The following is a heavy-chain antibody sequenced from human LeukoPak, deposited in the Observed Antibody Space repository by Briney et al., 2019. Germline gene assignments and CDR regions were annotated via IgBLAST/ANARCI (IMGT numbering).Heavy chain of an antibody. J-gene: IGHJ4*02. D-gene: IGHD3-3*01. CDR3: ARDYAYYDFWSVYYDQGVFDY. CDR1: AFTFSSYW. V-gene: IGHV3-7*01. CDR2: IKQEGSEK. Sequence: GGSLRLSCAASAFTFSSYWMSWVRQAPGKGLEWVANIKQEGSEKYYVDSVKGRFTISRDNAKNSLYLQMNSLRAEDTAVYYCARDYAYYDFWSVYYDQGVFDYWGQGTLVTVSS.